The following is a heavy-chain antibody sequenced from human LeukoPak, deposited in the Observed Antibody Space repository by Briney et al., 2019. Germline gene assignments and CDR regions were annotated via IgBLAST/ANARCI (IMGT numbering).Heavy chain of an antibody. V-gene: IGHV1-46*01. Sequence: GASVKVSRKASGYTFTSYHMHWVRQAPGQGLEWMGIIKPGGDFTSYAQEFQGRLTTTGDTSTSTVYMELSSLRSEDTAVYYCARDSSGWSVDYWGQGTLVTVSS. CDR3: ARDSSGWSVDY. D-gene: IGHD6-19*01. CDR1: GYTFTSYH. CDR2: IKPGGDFT. J-gene: IGHJ4*02.